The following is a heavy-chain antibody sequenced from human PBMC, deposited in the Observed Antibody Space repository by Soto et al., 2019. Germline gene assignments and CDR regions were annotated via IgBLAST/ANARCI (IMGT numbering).Heavy chain of an antibody. CDR1: GGTFSSYA. V-gene: IGHV1-69*06. Sequence: QVQLVQSGAEVKKPGSSVKVSCKASGGTFSSYAISWVRQAPGQGLEWMGGIIPIFGTANYAQKFQGRVTITADKSTNQAYMGLSGGGSEDTAGYYCAVCCTRGGGSFDYWGQGTLVTVSS. D-gene: IGHD3-16*01. CDR3: AVCCTRGGGSFDY. J-gene: IGHJ4*02. CDR2: IIPIFGTA.